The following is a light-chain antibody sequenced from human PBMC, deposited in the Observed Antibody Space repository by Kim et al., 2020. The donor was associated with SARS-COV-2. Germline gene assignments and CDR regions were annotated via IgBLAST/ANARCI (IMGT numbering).Light chain of an antibody. V-gene: IGKV1-5*03. CDR3: QQYNDYPLP. J-gene: IGKJ4*01. Sequence: DIQMTQSPSTLSASVGDRVTITCRASQSISGWLAWYQQKPGKAPKLLISRASSLQSGVPSRFSGSDSGTEFSLTISSLQPDDFASYYCQQYNDYPLPFGGGTKVEIK. CDR1: QSISGW. CDR2: RAS.